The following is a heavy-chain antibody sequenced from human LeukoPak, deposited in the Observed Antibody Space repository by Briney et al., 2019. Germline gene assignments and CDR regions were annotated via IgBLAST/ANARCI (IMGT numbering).Heavy chain of an antibody. Sequence: GGSLRLSCSASGFTFSSYAMSWVRQAPGKGLEWVSAISGSGGSTYYADSVKGRFTISRDNSKNTLYLQMNSLRAEDTAVYYCAKDKYVTDYGGNAPPELYFDYWGQGTLVTVSS. V-gene: IGHV3-23*01. D-gene: IGHD4-23*01. CDR3: AKDKYVTDYGGNAPPELYFDY. J-gene: IGHJ4*02. CDR2: ISGSGGST. CDR1: GFTFSSYA.